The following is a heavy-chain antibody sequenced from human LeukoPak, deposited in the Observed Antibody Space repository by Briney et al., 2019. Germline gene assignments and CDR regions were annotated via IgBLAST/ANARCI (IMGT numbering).Heavy chain of an antibody. V-gene: IGHV3-7*03. CDR2: IKQDGSEK. CDR1: GFTFGSYW. D-gene: IGHD3-3*01. Sequence: GGSLRLSCAASGFTFGSYWMSWVRQAPGKGLEWVANIKQDGSEKYYVDSVKGRFTISRDNAENSLSLQMNSLRAEDTAVFYCARDQYDTWSRRGNFDSWGQGTLVIVSS. CDR3: ARDQYDTWSRRGNFDS. J-gene: IGHJ4*02.